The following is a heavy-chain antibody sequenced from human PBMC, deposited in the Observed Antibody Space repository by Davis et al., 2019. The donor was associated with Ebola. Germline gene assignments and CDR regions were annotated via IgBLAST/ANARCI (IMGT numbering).Heavy chain of an antibody. Sequence: GGSLRLSCAASGFTFSRYWMSWVRQAPGKGLEWVANIKPDGSETFNVDSVKGRFTVSRDNAKNSLYLQMNSLRAEDTAVYYCARGDVLRFLEWLSAEGWFDPWGQGTLVTVSS. V-gene: IGHV3-7*01. CDR2: IKPDGSET. CDR3: ARGDVLRFLEWLSAEGWFDP. CDR1: GFTFSRYW. J-gene: IGHJ5*02. D-gene: IGHD3-3*01.